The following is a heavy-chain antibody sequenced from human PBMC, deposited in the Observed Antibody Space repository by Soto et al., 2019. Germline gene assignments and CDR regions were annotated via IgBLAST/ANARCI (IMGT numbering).Heavy chain of an antibody. CDR1: GFTFSSYA. J-gene: IGHJ4*02. V-gene: IGHV3-23*01. CDR2: ISGSGGST. Sequence: PVGSLRLSCAASGFTFSSYAMSWVRQAPGKGLEWVSAISGSGGSTYYADSVKGRFTISRDNSKNTLYLQMNSLRAEDTAVYYCAKQLYSSSSYVIDYWGQGTLVTVSS. CDR3: AKQLYSSSSYVIDY. D-gene: IGHD6-6*01.